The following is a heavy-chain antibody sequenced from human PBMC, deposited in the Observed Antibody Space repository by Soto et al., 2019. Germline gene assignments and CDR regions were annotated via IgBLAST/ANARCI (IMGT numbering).Heavy chain of an antibody. Sequence: QVQLQQWGAGLLKPSETLSLTCAVYGGFVSSGSYYWSWIRQPPGKGLEWIGEMSPSGGTNFNPSLKSRVTISVDTSKNQFSLKMSSVTAADTALYYCARVERGTATTVVDAFDIWGPGTMVTVSS. J-gene: IGHJ3*02. CDR3: ARVERGTATTVVDAFDI. D-gene: IGHD1-1*01. CDR1: GGFVSSGSYY. V-gene: IGHV4-34*01. CDR2: MSPSGGT.